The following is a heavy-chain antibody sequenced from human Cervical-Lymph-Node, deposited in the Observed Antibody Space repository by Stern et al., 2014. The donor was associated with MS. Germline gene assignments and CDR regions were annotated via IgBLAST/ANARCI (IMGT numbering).Heavy chain of an antibody. J-gene: IGHJ4*02. CDR2: IYHSGST. Sequence: QVQLQESGPGLVKPSGTLSLTCAVSGDSISSDNWWSWVRQPPGKGPEWIGEIYHSGSTNYKPSLKGRVNIAVDKSKKQFSLTVRSVTAADTAVYYCTRGGVVGANRLDFWGQGILVTVSS. V-gene: IGHV4-4*02. D-gene: IGHD1-26*01. CDR1: GDSISSDNW. CDR3: TRGGVVGANRLDF.